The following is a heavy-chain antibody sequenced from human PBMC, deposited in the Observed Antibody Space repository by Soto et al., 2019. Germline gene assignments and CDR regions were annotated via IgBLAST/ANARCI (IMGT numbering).Heavy chain of an antibody. Sequence: EALSQTGTVSDSAVTDDCWSWIRQPPGKGLGWIGYIYETGSTNYNPSLKSRVTISGDMSKRQFSLKLSSVTAADTAVYYCARCGTMSTFYYDYMDAWGKGTTVTVSS. CDR1: DSAVTDDC. CDR3: ARCGTMSTFYYDYMDA. CDR2: IYETGST. V-gene: IGHV4-59*08. J-gene: IGHJ6*03. D-gene: IGHD2-15*01.